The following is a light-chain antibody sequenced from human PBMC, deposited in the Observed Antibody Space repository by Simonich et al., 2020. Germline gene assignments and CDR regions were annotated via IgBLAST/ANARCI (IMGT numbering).Light chain of an antibody. CDR2: DVS. CDR3: SSYAGSSTSVV. J-gene: IGLJ2*01. V-gene: IGLV2-14*01. CDR1: SSDVGGYNY. Sequence: QSALTQPASVSGSPGQSITISCTGTSSDVGGYNYVSWYQQHPGKAPKLMIYDVSKRPSGVSNRFSGSKSGNTASLTISGLQAEDEADYYCSSYAGSSTSVVFGGGTKLTVL.